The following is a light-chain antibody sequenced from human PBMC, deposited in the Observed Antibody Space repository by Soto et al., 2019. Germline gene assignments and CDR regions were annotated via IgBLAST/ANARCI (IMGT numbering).Light chain of an antibody. V-gene: IGLV2-18*01. CDR1: SSDVGSYNR. Sequence: QSVLTQPPSVSGSPGQSVTISCTGTSSDVGSYNRVSWYQQPPGTAPKLMIYEVSYRPSGVPDRFSGSKSGNTAPLTISGLQAEDEADYYCSLFTSSTTYVFGTGTRSPS. CDR2: EVS. CDR3: SLFTSSTTYV. J-gene: IGLJ1*01.